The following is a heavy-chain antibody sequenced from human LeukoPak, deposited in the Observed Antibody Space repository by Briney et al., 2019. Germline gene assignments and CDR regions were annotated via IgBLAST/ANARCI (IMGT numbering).Heavy chain of an antibody. CDR1: GFAFSNYA. CDR3: AKDVCTSPRCLLYFDS. Sequence: GGSLRLSCTTSGFAFSNYAMNWVRQAPGKGPEWVSGISGFNAYYADSVKGRFTIFRDNSKNVLYLQMDRLRAEDTAVYSCAKDVCTSPRCLLYFDSWGQGTLVTVSS. D-gene: IGHD2-8*01. CDR2: ISGFNA. J-gene: IGHJ4*02. V-gene: IGHV3-23*01.